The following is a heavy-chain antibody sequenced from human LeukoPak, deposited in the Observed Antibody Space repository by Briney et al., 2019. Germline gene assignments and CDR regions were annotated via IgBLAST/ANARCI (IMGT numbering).Heavy chain of an antibody. CDR2: ISSSSSYI. D-gene: IGHD5-18*01. J-gene: IGHJ6*03. V-gene: IGHV3-21*01. Sequence: NPGGSLRLSCAASGFTFSSYSMNWVRQAPGKGLEWVSSISSSSSYIYYADSVKGRFTISRDNAKNSLYLQMNSLRAEDTAVYYCARAGVYTAMVSWYYYYMDVWGKGTTVTISS. CDR1: GFTFSSYS. CDR3: ARAGVYTAMVSWYYYYMDV.